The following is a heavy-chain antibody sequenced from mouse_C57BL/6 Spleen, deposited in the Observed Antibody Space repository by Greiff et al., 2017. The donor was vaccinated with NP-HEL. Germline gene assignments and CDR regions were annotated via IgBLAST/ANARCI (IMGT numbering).Heavy chain of an antibody. Sequence: EVQVVESGGGLVKPGGSLKLSCAASGFTFSSYTMSWVRQTPEKRLEWVATISGGGGNTYYPDSVKGRFTISRDNAKNTLYLQMSSLRSEDTALYYCARRSIYYDYDWYFDVWGTGTTVTVSS. J-gene: IGHJ1*03. D-gene: IGHD2-4*01. CDR2: ISGGGGNT. V-gene: IGHV5-9*01. CDR1: GFTFSSYT. CDR3: ARRSIYYDYDWYFDV.